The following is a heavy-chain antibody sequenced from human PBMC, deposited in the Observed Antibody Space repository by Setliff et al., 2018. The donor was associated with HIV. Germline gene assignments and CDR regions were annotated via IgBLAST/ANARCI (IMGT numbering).Heavy chain of an antibody. J-gene: IGHJ4*02. CDR1: GFAFDNYC. CDR2: IDGSST. V-gene: IGHV3-74*01. CDR3: ARDRFRGGVGTGLAEY. Sequence: PGGSLRLSCAASGFAFDNYCMTWVRQAPGKGLEWVSAIDGSSTNYADSVKGRFTISRDNAKNTLYLQMNGLSAEDTAVYYCARDRFRGGVGTGLAEYWGQGTVVTVSS. D-gene: IGHD3-16*01.